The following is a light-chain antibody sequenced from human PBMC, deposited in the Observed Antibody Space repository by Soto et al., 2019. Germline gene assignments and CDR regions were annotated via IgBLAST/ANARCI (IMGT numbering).Light chain of an antibody. CDR2: EVS. CDR1: SSDVGGYNY. V-gene: IGLV2-14*01. J-gene: IGLJ2*01. CDR3: SSYTSSRTLV. Sequence: QSALTQPASVSGSPGQSITISCTGTSSDVGGYNYVSWYQQHPGKAPKLMIYEVSNRPSGVSNRFSGSKSGNTASLTISGLQAEDEADYYCSSYTSSRTLVFGGGTKVTVL.